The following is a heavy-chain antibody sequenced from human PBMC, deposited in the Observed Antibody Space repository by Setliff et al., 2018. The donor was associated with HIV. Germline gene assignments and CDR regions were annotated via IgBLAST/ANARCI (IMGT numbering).Heavy chain of an antibody. CDR2: IYHSGTT. J-gene: IGHJ3*02. CDR3: ASQGAGYYYDSSEYYTGNGFDM. Sequence: PSETLSLTCAVSGYAITSGFYWGWIRQPPGKGLEWIGSIYHSGTTNYNSSLKSRVTISVDTSKNQFSLKLSSVTAADTAVYYCASQGAGYYYDSSEYYTGNGFDMWGQGTMVTVSS. V-gene: IGHV4-38-2*01. D-gene: IGHD3-22*01. CDR1: GYAITSGFY.